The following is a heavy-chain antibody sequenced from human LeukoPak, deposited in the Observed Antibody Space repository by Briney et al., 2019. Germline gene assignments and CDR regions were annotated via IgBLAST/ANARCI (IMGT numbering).Heavy chain of an antibody. CDR2: INHSGST. J-gene: IGHJ4*02. D-gene: IGHD3-10*01. CDR3: ARLRGLARGSFGDY. V-gene: IGHV4-34*01. CDR1: GGSFSGYY. Sequence: SETLSLTCAVYGGSFSGYYWSWIRQPPGKGLEWIGEINHSGSTNYNPSLKSRVTISVDTSKNQFSLKLSSVTAADTAVYYCARLRGLARGSFGDYWGQGTLVTVSS.